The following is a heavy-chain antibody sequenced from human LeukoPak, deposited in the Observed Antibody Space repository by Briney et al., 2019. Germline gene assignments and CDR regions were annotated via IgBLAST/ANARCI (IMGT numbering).Heavy chain of an antibody. D-gene: IGHD3-9*01. V-gene: IGHV1-69*05. CDR3: ASGDFNFDRSRNYYYYYMDV. J-gene: IGHJ6*03. CDR2: IIPIFGTA. CDR1: GGTFSSYA. Sequence: SVKVSCKASGGTFSSYAISWVRQAPGQGLEWMGGIIPIFGTANYAQKFQGRVTITTDESTSTAYMELSSLRSEDTAVYYCASGDFNFDRSRNYYYYYMDVWGKGTTVTVSS.